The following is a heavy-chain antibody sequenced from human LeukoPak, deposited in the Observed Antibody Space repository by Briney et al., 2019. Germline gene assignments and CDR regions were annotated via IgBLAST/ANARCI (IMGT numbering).Heavy chain of an antibody. CDR1: GDSISSGGYL. J-gene: IGHJ5*02. CDR2: IHHSGSA. CDR3: ARAGGGRFDP. V-gene: IGHV4-31*03. Sequence: PSETLSLTCTVSGDSISSGGYLWSWIRQHPGMGLEWIGYIHHSGSAYYNPSLKSRVTISVDTSKNQFSLKLSSVTAADTATYYCARAGGGRFDPWGQGNLVIVSS. D-gene: IGHD3-10*01.